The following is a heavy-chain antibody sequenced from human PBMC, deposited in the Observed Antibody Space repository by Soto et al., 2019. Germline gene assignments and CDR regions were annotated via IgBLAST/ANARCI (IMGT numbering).Heavy chain of an antibody. V-gene: IGHV1-18*01. Sequence: ASVKVSCKASAYALTNYGISWVRQAPGQGLEWMGWISAYNGNINYAQKFRGRVNMTTDTSTSSAYLEVRSLRSDDTVVYYCARGAAAAGYYYYYGMDVWGQGTTVTVSS. J-gene: IGHJ6*02. CDR3: ARGAAAAGYYYYYGMDV. CDR1: AYALTNYG. CDR2: ISAYNGNI. D-gene: IGHD6-13*01.